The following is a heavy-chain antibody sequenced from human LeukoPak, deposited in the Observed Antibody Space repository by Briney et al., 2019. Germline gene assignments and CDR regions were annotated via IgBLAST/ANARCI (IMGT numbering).Heavy chain of an antibody. J-gene: IGHJ4*02. V-gene: IGHV4-38-2*01. CDR3: AGGLAYCSSTSCHDY. D-gene: IGHD2-2*01. Sequence: PSETLSPTCAVSGYSISSGYYWGWIRQPPGKGLEWIGSIYHSGSTYYNPSLKSRVTIPVDTSKNQFSLKLSSVTAADAAVYYCAGGLAYCSSTSCHDYWGQGTLVTVSS. CDR2: IYHSGST. CDR1: GYSISSGYY.